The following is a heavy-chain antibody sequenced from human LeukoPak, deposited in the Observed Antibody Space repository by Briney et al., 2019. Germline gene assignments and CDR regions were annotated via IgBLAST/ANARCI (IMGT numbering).Heavy chain of an antibody. V-gene: IGHV3-13*01. J-gene: IGHJ6*02. CDR3: ARGYGFDIVATTGYYYGMDV. Sequence: GGSLRLSCAASGFTFSSYDMHWVRQATGKGLEWVSAIGTAGDTYYPGSVKGRFTISRENAKNSLYLQMNSLRAGDTAVYYCARGYGFDIVATTGYYYGMDVWGQGTTVTVSS. CDR2: IGTAGDT. CDR1: GFTFSSYD. D-gene: IGHD5-12*01.